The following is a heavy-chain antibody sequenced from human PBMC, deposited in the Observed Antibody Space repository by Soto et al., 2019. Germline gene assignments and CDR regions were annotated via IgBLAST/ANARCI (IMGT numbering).Heavy chain of an antibody. Sequence: QVQLVESGGGVVQPGRSLRLSCAASGFTFSSYAMHWVRQAPGKGLEWVAVISYDGSNKYYADSVKGRFTISRDNSKNTLYLQMNSLRAEDAAVYYCAKDGNYGSGSHLDYWGQGTLVTVSS. J-gene: IGHJ4*02. D-gene: IGHD3-10*01. CDR3: AKDGNYGSGSHLDY. CDR1: GFTFSSYA. V-gene: IGHV3-30*04. CDR2: ISYDGSNK.